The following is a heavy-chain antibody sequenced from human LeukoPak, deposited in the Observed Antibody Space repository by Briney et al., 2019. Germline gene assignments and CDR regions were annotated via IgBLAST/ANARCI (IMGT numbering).Heavy chain of an antibody. Sequence: GGSLRLSCAASGFIFSSYGMHWVRQAPGKGLEWVAIVSFDGGNIYYADSVKGRFTISRDNSKNTVSLHMTSLTSDDTAVYYCVKDRKYYFEHWGRGTLVTVSS. V-gene: IGHV3-30*19. CDR1: GFIFSSYG. J-gene: IGHJ4*02. CDR3: VKDRKYYFEH. CDR2: VSFDGGNI.